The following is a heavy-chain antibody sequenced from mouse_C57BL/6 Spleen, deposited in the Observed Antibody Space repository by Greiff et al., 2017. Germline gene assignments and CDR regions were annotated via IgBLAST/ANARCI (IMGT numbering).Heavy chain of an antibody. D-gene: IGHD4-1*01. Sequence: EVQLQQSGPELVKPGASVKMSCKASGYTFTDYNMHWVKQSHGKSLEWIGYINPNNGGTSYNQKFKGKATLTVNKSSSTAYMELRSLTSEDSAVYYCARYLGREGYYYFDYWGQGTTLTVSS. CDR2: INPNNGGT. CDR1: GYTFTDYN. CDR3: ARYLGREGYYYFDY. J-gene: IGHJ2*01. V-gene: IGHV1-22*01.